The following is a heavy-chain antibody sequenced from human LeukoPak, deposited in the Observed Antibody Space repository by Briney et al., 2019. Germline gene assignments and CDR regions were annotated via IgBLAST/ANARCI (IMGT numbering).Heavy chain of an antibody. CDR1: GFSFSTYS. J-gene: IGHJ4*02. CDR2: ISSTTSTI. V-gene: IGHV3-48*02. CDR3: AGFSDC. Sequence: GGSLRLSCAASGFSFSTYSMNWARQAPGKGLEWVSYISSTTSTIYYADSVKGRFTISRDNAKNSLYLQMNSLRDEDTAVYYCAGFSDCWGQGTLVTVSS.